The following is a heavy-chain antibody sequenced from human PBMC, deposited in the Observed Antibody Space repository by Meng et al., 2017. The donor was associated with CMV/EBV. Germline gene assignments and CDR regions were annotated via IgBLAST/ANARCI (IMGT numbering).Heavy chain of an antibody. J-gene: IGHJ6*02. CDR1: SSYS. Sequence: SSYSMNWVRQAPGKGLEWIGSIYYSGSTYYNPSLKSRVTISVDTSKNQFSLKLSSVTAADTAVYYCARDQGRGYSYGRDYYGMDVWGQGTTVTVSS. CDR2: IYYSGST. D-gene: IGHD5-18*01. CDR3: ARDQGRGYSYGRDYYGMDV. V-gene: IGHV4-39*07.